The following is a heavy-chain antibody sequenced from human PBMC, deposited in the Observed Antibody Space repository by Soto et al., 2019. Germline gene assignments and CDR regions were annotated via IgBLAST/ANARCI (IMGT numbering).Heavy chain of an antibody. CDR3: AKDQGLGIVVAPAAIGPAWFDP. Sequence: GGSLRLSCAASGFTFSSYAMSWVRQAPGKGLEWVSAISGSGGSTYYADSVKGRFTISRDNSKNTLYLQMNSLRAEDTAVYYCAKDQGLGIVVAPAAIGPAWFDPWGQGTLVTVSS. CDR2: ISGSGGST. D-gene: IGHD2-2*03. CDR1: GFTFSSYA. J-gene: IGHJ5*02. V-gene: IGHV3-23*01.